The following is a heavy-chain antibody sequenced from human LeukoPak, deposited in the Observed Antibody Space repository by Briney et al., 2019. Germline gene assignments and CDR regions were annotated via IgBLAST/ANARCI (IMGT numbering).Heavy chain of an antibody. Sequence: ASVKVSCKASGYTFSSYDINWVRQATGQGLEWMGWMNPNSGKTGYAQKFQGRVTMTRNTSISTAYMELSSLRSEDTAVYYCGTAGLSYYFYAMDIWGQGTTVTVSS. J-gene: IGHJ6*02. CDR3: GTAGLSYYFYAMDI. CDR1: GYTFSSYD. CDR2: MNPNSGKT. V-gene: IGHV1-8*01. D-gene: IGHD1-1*01.